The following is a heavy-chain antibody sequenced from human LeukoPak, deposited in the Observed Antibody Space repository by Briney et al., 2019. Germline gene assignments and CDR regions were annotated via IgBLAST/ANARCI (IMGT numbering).Heavy chain of an antibody. V-gene: IGHV3-33*01. J-gene: IGHJ4*02. D-gene: IGHD3-16*02. CDR2: IWYDGSNK. CDR3: ARDKGPMLGGVIVPLDY. CDR1: GFTFSSYG. Sequence: GGSLRLSCAASGFTFSSYGMHWDRQAPGKGLEWVAVIWYDGSNKYYADSVKGRFTISRDNSKNTLYLQMNSLRAEDTAVYYCARDKGPMLGGVIVPLDYWGQGTLVTVSS.